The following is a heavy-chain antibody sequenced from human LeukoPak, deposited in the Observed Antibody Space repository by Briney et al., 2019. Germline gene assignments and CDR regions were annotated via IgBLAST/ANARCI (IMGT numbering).Heavy chain of an antibody. J-gene: IGHJ4*02. CDR3: ARGWDSSGLDY. CDR2: IYSGGST. V-gene: IGHV3-53*01. D-gene: IGHD3-22*01. CDR1: GFTVSSNY. Sequence: GGSLRLSCVASGFTVSSNYMSWVRQAPGKGLEWVSVIYSGGSTFYADSVKGRFTISRDNSKNTLYLQMNSLRAEDTAVYYCARGWDSSGLDYWGQGTLVTVSS.